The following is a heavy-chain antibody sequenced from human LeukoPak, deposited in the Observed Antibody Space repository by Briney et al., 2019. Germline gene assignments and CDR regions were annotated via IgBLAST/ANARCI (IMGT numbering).Heavy chain of an antibody. Sequence: PSETLSLTCTVSGVSISSYYWSWIRQPPGKGLEWIGYIYYSGSTNYNPSLKSRVTISVDTSKNQFSLKLSSVTAADTAVYYCARGASGSYFWFDPWGQGTLVTVSS. CDR2: IYYSGST. CDR3: ARGASGSYFWFDP. V-gene: IGHV4-59*01. CDR1: GVSISSYY. J-gene: IGHJ5*02. D-gene: IGHD1-26*01.